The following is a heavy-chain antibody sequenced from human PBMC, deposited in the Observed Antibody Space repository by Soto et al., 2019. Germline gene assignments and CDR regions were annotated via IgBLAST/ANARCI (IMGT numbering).Heavy chain of an antibody. CDR3: ARNIAHYYYYYGMDV. CDR2: INPNSGGT. Sequence: ASVKVSCKASGYTFTGYYMHWVRQAPGQGLEWMGWINPNSGGTNYAQKFQGRVTMTRDTSISTAYMELSRLRSDDTAVYYCARNIAHYYYYYGMDVWGQGTTVTVSS. CDR1: GYTFTGYY. V-gene: IGHV1-2*02. J-gene: IGHJ6*02.